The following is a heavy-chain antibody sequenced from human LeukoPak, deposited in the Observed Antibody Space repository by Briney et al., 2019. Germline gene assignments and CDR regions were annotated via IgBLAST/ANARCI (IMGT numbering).Heavy chain of an antibody. D-gene: IGHD5-12*01. CDR2: ISVYNGNT. J-gene: IGHJ6*03. CDR3: ARTTGYSSGYDRLGYNFYYMDV. CDR1: GYTFTSYG. Sequence: ASVKVSCKASGYTFTSYGISWVRQAPGQGLEWMGWISVYNGNTYYAQKFQGRVTMATDTSTSTAYMELRSLRSDDTTVYYCARTTGYSSGYDRLGYNFYYMDVWGKGTTVTVSS. V-gene: IGHV1-18*01.